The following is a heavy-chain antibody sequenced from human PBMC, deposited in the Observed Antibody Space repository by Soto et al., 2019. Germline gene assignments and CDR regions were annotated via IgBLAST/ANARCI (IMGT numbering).Heavy chain of an antibody. V-gene: IGHV1-8*01. CDR1: GYTFTSYD. J-gene: IGHJ3*02. D-gene: IGHD2-15*01. Sequence: QVQLVQSGAEVKKPGASVKVSCKASGYTFTSYDINWVRQATGQGLEWMGWMNPNSGNTGYAQKFQGRVTMTRNTARITAYMELSSLRSEDTAVYYCARGYIVVVVAATGDAFDIWGQGTMVTVSS. CDR3: ARGYIVVVVAATGDAFDI. CDR2: MNPNSGNT.